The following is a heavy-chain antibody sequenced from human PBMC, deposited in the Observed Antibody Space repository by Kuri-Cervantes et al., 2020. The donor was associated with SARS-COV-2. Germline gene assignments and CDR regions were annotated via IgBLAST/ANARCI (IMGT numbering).Heavy chain of an antibody. CDR2: VKTNSGNT. Sequence: ASVKVSCKTPETTFPNYDINWVRQATGRGLEWMGMVKTNSGNTLYAQIFQGRVTMTRDTSTTTAYMELSSLTSEDTAIYYCYCAPKEGFDSWGQGILVTVSS. CDR1: ETTFPNYD. CDR3: YCAPKEGFDS. D-gene: IGHD2-21*01. V-gene: IGHV1-8*01. J-gene: IGHJ4*02.